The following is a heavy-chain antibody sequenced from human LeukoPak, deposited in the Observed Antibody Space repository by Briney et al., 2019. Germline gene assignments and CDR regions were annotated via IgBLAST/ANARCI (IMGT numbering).Heavy chain of an antibody. Sequence: GGSLRLSCAASEFAFSTYNMNWVRQAPGKGLEWVGRIKSKTDGGTIDHAAPVKGRFTISRDDSKNMMYLQMNSLKTEDTAVYYCSTDYYGSGRPGFGYWGQGSLVTVSS. CDR1: EFAFSTYN. CDR3: STDYYGSGRPGFGY. V-gene: IGHV3-15*07. D-gene: IGHD3-10*01. J-gene: IGHJ4*02. CDR2: IKSKTDGGTI.